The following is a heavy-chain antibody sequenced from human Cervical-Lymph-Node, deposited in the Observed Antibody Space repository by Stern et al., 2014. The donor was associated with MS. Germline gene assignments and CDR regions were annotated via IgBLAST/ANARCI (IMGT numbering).Heavy chain of an antibody. CDR2: INTNTGNP. CDR1: GYTFTTYG. V-gene: IGHV7-4-1*02. CDR3: ARYAPMVTTDFDY. D-gene: IGHD4/OR15-4a*01. Sequence: QDPLVQSGAELKKPGASVKVSCKAYGYTFTTYGMNWVRQAPGQGLEWMGWINTNTGNPTYAQDFTGRFVFSLDTSVTTAYLQIRSLKAEDTAVYYCARYAPMVTTDFDYWGQGTLVTVSS. J-gene: IGHJ4*02.